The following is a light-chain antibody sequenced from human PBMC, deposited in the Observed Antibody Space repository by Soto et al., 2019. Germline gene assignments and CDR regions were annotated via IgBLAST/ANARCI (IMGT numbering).Light chain of an antibody. CDR3: QQRSNWPPVT. V-gene: IGKV3-11*01. CDR1: QSVGYH. CDR2: DAS. J-gene: IGKJ4*01. Sequence: EIVLTQSPATLSLSPGERATLSCRASQSVGYHLAWYQQKPGQAPRLLIYDASNRATGIPARFSVSGSGTDFTLAISSLEPEDFAVYYCQQRSNWPPVTFGGGTKVEIK.